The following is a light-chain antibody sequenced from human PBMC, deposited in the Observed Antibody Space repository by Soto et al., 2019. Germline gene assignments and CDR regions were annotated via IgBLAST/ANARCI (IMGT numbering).Light chain of an antibody. CDR1: QTIDKY. CDR2: GAS. J-gene: IGKJ4*01. Sequence: DIQMTQSASSLSASVGDRVTITCLASQTIDKYLNWYEQKPGKAPNLLIYGASNLQSGVPSRFSGGGSGTDFTLTISSLQPEDFGTYYCQQSYTSPVTFGGGTKVDIK. CDR3: QQSYTSPVT. V-gene: IGKV1-39*01.